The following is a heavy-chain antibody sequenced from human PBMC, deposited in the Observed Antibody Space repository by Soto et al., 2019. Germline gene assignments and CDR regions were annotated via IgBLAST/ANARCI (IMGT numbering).Heavy chain of an antibody. D-gene: IGHD1-1*01. J-gene: IGHJ6*03. CDR1: GYTLTELS. CDR3: ATVVLGRERRFPVNPRVYYYYYYMDV. CDR2: FDPEDGET. Sequence: ASVKVSCKVSGYTLTELSMHWVRQAPGKGLEWMGGFDPEDGETIYAQKFQGRVTMTEDTSTDTAYMELSSLRSEDTAVYYCATVVLGRERRFPVNPRVYYYYYYMDVWGKGTTVTVSS. V-gene: IGHV1-24*01.